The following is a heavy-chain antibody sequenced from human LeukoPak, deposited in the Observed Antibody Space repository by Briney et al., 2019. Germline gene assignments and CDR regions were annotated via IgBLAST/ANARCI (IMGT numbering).Heavy chain of an antibody. Sequence: GGSLRLSCAASGFTFSRYAMSWVRQAPGKGLEWVSYISSSGGTIYYADSVKGRFTISRDNAKNSLYLQMNSLRAEDTAVYYCARDYGGSSPFDYWGQGTLVTVSS. V-gene: IGHV3-48*03. CDR2: ISSSGGTI. CDR3: ARDYGGSSPFDY. CDR1: GFTFSRYA. D-gene: IGHD4-23*01. J-gene: IGHJ4*02.